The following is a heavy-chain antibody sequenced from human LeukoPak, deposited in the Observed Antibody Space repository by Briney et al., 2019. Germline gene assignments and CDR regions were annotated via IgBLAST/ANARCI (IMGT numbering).Heavy chain of an antibody. CDR1: GFTLRSYT. Sequence: GGSLRLSCAASGFTLRSYTMNWVRQAPGRGLEWVSYISSSGSTIYYADSVKGRFTISRDNAKNSLYLQMNSLRAEDTAVYYCARNRAGYSSSLDYWGQGTLVTVSS. CDR3: ARNRAGYSSSLDY. J-gene: IGHJ4*02. CDR2: ISSSGSTI. D-gene: IGHD6-13*01. V-gene: IGHV3-48*04.